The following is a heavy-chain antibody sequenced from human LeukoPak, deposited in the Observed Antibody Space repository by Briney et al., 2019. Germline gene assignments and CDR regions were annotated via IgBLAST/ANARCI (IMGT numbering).Heavy chain of an antibody. CDR1: GVTFSSYA. J-gene: IGHJ4*02. D-gene: IGHD5-12*01. CDR2: IVPIFGTA. V-gene: IGHV1-69*13. CDR3: ARVGPMWWSPRFNVDLVAPFDN. Sequence: SVKVSCKASGVTFSSYAISWVRQAPGQGLEWLGGIVPIFGTANYAQKFQCRVTITADESTRAACIARSSARSEDTAEYYCARVGPMWWSPRFNVDLVAPFDNWGQGTLVTVSS.